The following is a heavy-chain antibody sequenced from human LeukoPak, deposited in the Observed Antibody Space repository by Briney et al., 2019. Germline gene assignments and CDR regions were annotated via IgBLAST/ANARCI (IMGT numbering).Heavy chain of an antibody. CDR2: INHSGNT. V-gene: IGHV4-34*01. CDR1: GESFSGYY. Sequence: SEALSLTCAVYGESFSGYYWSWIRQPPGKGLEWIADINHSGNTNYNPSLKSRATISSDTSKNQFSLKLSSVTAADTAVYYCATNYGSGTSWGQGTLVTVSS. D-gene: IGHD3-10*01. CDR3: ATNYGSGTS. J-gene: IGHJ5*02.